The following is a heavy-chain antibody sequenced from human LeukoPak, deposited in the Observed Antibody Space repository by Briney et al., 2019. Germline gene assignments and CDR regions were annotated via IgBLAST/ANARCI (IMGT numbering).Heavy chain of an antibody. D-gene: IGHD3-10*01. Sequence: SETLSLTCSVSGGSISSFYKYWGWIRQPPGQGLEWIGYIYYTGSTNYNPSLKSRVTISVGTSKNQFSLKLSSVTAADTAVYYCARPSRSISTAGAFDIWGQGTMVTVSS. CDR2: IYYTGST. CDR1: GGSISSFYKY. CDR3: ARPSRSISTAGAFDI. V-gene: IGHV4-61*01. J-gene: IGHJ3*02.